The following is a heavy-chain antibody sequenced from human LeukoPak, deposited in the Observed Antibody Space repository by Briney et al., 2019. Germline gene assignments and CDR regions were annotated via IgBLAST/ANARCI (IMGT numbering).Heavy chain of an antibody. J-gene: IGHJ5*02. CDR2: INAGNGNT. D-gene: IGHD6-19*01. CDR1: GYTFTSYA. V-gene: IGHV1-3*01. CDR3: ARQSSSGPVFDP. Sequence: ASVKVSCKASGYTFTSYAMHWVRQAPGQRLEWMGWINAGNGNTKYSQKFQGRVTITGDTSASTAYMEFSSLTSEDTAVYYCARQSSSGPVFDPWGQGTLVTVSS.